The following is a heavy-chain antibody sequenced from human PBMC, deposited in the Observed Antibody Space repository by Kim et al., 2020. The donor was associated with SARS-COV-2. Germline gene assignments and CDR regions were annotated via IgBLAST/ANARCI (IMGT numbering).Heavy chain of an antibody. CDR1: GGTFSSYA. V-gene: IGHV1-69*13. CDR3: ARCCVTIPPHYYYCGMDV. D-gene: IGHD3-3*01. Sequence: SVKVSCKASGGTFSSYAISWVRQAPGQGLEWMGGIIPIFGTANYAQKFQGRVTITADESTSTAYMELSSLRSEDTAVYYCARCCVTIPPHYYYCGMDVWGQGTTVTVSS. J-gene: IGHJ6*02. CDR2: IIPIFGTA.